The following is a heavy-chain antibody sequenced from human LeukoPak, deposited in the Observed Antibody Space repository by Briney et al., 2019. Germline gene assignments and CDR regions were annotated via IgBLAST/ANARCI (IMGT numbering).Heavy chain of an antibody. CDR2: IYYTGST. D-gene: IGHD3-22*01. V-gene: IGHV4-59*01. CDR1: GGSISTYY. CDR3: AKDLSSDYYYDYLDAFDV. Sequence: SETLSHTCTVSGGSISTYYWSWIRQPPGKGLEWIGYIYYTGSTNYNPSLKSRVTISVDRSKNQFSLKLSSVTAADTAVYYCAKDLSSDYYYDYLDAFDVWGRGTMVTVSS. J-gene: IGHJ3*01.